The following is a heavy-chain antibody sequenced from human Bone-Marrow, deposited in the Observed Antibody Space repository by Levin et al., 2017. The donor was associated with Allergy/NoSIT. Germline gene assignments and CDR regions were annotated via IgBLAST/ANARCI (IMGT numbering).Heavy chain of an antibody. D-gene: IGHD4-17*01. V-gene: IGHV4-34*01. CDR1: GGSFSGYY. Sequence: SETLSLTCAVYGGSFSGYYWSWIRQPPGKGLEWIGEINHSGSTNYNPSLKSRVTISVDTSKNQFSLKLSSVTAADTAVYYCAGGSAKYGDHGTILDYWGQGTLVTVSS. CDR2: INHSGST. CDR3: AGGSAKYGDHGTILDY. J-gene: IGHJ4*02.